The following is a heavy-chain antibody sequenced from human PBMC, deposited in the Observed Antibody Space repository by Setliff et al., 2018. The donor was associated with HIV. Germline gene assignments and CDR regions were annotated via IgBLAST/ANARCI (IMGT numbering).Heavy chain of an antibody. J-gene: IGHJ1*01. CDR2: ISLYTEYT. Sequence: GASVKVSCKTSGYIFNNFGITWVRQAPGQGLEWMAWISLYTEYTYYAPKFLGRVTMSTDTSTSTVDMELKNLGADDTAVYYCARDRISCGGDCFTGEAFNHWGQGTRVTVSS. CDR1: GYIFNNFG. CDR3: ARDRISCGGDCFTGEAFNH. D-gene: IGHD2-21*02. V-gene: IGHV1-18*04.